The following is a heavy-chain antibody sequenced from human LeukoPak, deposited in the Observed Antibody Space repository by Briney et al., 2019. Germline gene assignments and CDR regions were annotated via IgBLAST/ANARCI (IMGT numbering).Heavy chain of an antibody. CDR3: ARTITMVRGVIIRHYYYYYMDV. CDR2: MNPNSGKT. Sequence: ASVTVSFKASGYTFTIYDINWVRQATGQGLGWMGGMNPNSGKTGYAQKFQGRVTITRNTSISTAYMELSSLRSEDTAVYYCARTITMVRGVIIRHYYYYYMDVWGKGTTVTISS. CDR1: GYTFTIYD. D-gene: IGHD3-10*01. V-gene: IGHV1-8*01. J-gene: IGHJ6*03.